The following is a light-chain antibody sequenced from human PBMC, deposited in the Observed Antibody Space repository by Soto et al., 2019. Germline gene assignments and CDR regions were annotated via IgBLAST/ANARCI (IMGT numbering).Light chain of an antibody. Sequence: QSALTPPASVSGSPGQSITISCTGTSSDVGYSNYVSWYQQLPGKAPKLMIYDVSDRPSGVSKRFSGSKSGSTASLTISGLQAEDEADYYCSSYTSSSLYVFGTGTKLTVL. CDR3: SSYTSSSLYV. J-gene: IGLJ1*01. V-gene: IGLV2-14*01. CDR2: DVS. CDR1: SSDVGYSNY.